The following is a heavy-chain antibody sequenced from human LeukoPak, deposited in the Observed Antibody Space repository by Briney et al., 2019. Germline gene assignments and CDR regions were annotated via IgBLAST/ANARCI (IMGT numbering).Heavy chain of an antibody. CDR3: ARVGEYCSSISCHDY. Sequence: ASVKVSCKVSGYTLTELSMHWVRQAPGKGLEWMGGFDPEDGETIYAQKFQGRVTMTEDTSTDTAYMELSSLRSDDTAVYYCARVGEYCSSISCHDYWGQGTLVTVSS. D-gene: IGHD2-2*01. J-gene: IGHJ4*02. V-gene: IGHV1-24*01. CDR2: FDPEDGET. CDR1: GYTLTELS.